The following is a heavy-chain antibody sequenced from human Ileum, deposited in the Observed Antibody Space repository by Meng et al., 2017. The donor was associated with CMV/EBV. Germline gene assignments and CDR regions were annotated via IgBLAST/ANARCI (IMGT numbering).Heavy chain of an antibody. V-gene: IGHV3-74*01. D-gene: IGHD4/OR15-4a*01. CDR3: ATRPTNGDNYAPFDY. J-gene: IGHJ4*02. Sequence: GESLKISCAASGFTFSSYWMHWVRQAPGKGLVWVSRINSDGSSTSYADSVKGRFTISRDNTKNSLYLQMNSLRAEDTAVYYCATRPTNGDNYAPFDYWGQGTLVTVSS. CDR2: INSDGSST. CDR1: GFTFSSYW.